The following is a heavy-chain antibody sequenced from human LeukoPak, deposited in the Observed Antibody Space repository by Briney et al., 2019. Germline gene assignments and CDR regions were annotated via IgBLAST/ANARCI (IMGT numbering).Heavy chain of an antibody. V-gene: IGHV4-34*01. J-gene: IGHJ3*02. CDR1: GGSFSGYY. CDR3: ARALRYYYDSSGYFDALDI. Sequence: SETLSLTCAVYGGSFSGYYWSWIRQPPGKGLEWIGEINHSGSTNYNPSLKSRVTISVDTSKNQFSLKLSSVTAADTAVYYCARALRYYYDSSGYFDALDIWGQGTMVTVSS. D-gene: IGHD3-22*01. CDR2: INHSGST.